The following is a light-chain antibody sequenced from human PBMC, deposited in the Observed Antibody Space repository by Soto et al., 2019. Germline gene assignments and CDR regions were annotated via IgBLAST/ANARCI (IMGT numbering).Light chain of an antibody. CDR3: QQYENLHT. V-gene: IGKV1-33*01. CDR1: QTVSTW. J-gene: IGKJ5*01. CDR2: DAS. Sequence: DMHMTQSPSTLSSSVRYRVAITCRASQTVSTWLAWYQQKPGRAPKLLIYDASNLEAGVPSRFRGSGSGTDFTFTISRLQPEDIATYYCQQYENLHTFGQGTRLEIK.